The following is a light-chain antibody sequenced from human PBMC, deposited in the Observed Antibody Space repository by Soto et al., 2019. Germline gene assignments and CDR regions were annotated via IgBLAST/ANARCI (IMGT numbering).Light chain of an antibody. Sequence: IVMTQSPATLSVSPGETATLSCRASQSVAGNLAWYQQKPGQAPSLLIYGASNRATGIPARFSGSGSGTDFTLTISSLEPEDFAVYYCQQRSKWQGFGQGTRLEIK. CDR1: QSVAGN. V-gene: IGKV3D-11*02. J-gene: IGKJ5*01. CDR3: QQRSKWQG. CDR2: GAS.